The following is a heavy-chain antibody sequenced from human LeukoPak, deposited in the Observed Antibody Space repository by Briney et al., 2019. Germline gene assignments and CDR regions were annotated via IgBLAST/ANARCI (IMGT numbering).Heavy chain of an antibody. CDR2: ISSSSSYI. CDR1: GFTFSNAW. D-gene: IGHD3-16*02. J-gene: IGHJ4*02. V-gene: IGHV3-21*01. Sequence: GGSLRLSCAASGFTFSNAWMSWVRQAPGKGLEWVSSISSSSSYIYYADSVKGRFTISRDNAKNSLYLQMNSLRAEDTAVYYCARTYDYVWGSYRYVSDYWGQGTLVTVSS. CDR3: ARTYDYVWGSYRYVSDY.